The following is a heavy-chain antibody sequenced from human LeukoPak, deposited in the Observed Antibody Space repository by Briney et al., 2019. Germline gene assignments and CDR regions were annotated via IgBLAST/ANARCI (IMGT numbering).Heavy chain of an antibody. J-gene: IGHJ6*02. V-gene: IGHV4-59*01. D-gene: IGHD2-2*01. CDR1: GGSLDNYY. CDR3: ARVSIVVVPAAMAAGKYYYYYGMDV. CDR2: IYYSGST. Sequence: SETLSLTCTVSGGSLDNYYWSWVRQPAGKGLEWIGYIYYSGSTNYNPSLKSRVTISVDTSKNQFSLKLSSVTAADTAVYYCARVSIVVVPAAMAAGKYYYYYGMDVWGQGTTVTVSS.